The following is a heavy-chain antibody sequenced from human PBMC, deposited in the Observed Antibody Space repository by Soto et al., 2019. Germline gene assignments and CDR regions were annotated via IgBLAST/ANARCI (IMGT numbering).Heavy chain of an antibody. CDR3: ARDDQQLGQNYFDY. J-gene: IGHJ4*02. Sequence: SVKVSCKASGGTFSSYAISWVRQAPGQGLEWMGGITPIFGTANYAQKFQGRVTITADESTSTAYMELSSLRSEDTAVYYCARDDQQLGQNYFDYWGRGTLVTVS. CDR1: GGTFSSYA. D-gene: IGHD6-13*01. V-gene: IGHV1-69*13. CDR2: ITPIFGTA.